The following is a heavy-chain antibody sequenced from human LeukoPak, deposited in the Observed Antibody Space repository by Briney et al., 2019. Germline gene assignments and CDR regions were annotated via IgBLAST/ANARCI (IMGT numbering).Heavy chain of an antibody. D-gene: IGHD3-3*01. J-gene: IGHJ4*02. CDR3: ARHTTILRVVIDY. CDR2: VIYTGSP. V-gene: IGHV4-39*01. Sequence: ENLSLTCTVPGGSISSSSYYWGWIRQPPGQGLEWLGSVIYTGSPYYNPSLKTRVTISVDTSKNQFPLKLSSVTAADTAVYYCARHTTILRVVIDYWGQG. CDR1: GGSISSSSYY.